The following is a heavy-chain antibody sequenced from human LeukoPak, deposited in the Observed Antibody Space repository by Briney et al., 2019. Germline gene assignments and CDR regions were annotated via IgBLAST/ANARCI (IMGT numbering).Heavy chain of an antibody. D-gene: IGHD1-26*01. CDR1: GFTVSSYE. CDR2: IRSKAYGGTA. J-gene: IGHJ4*02. V-gene: IGHV3-49*04. Sequence: PGGSLRLSCAASGFTVSSYEMNWVRQAPGKGLEWVGVIRSKAYGGTAEYAASVKGRFTISRDDSKSIAYLQMSSLKTEDTAVYYCTSDEGEDTSYWGQGTLVTVSS. CDR3: TSDEGEDTSY.